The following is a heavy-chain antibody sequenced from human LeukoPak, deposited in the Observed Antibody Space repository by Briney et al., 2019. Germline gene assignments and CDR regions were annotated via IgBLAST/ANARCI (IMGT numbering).Heavy chain of an antibody. J-gene: IGHJ3*02. D-gene: IGHD2-15*01. CDR3: ARDPPRGFGNAFDI. Sequence: PGGSLRLSCVASGFTVSSNYMNWVRQAPGKGLEWFSVLYSGGSTKYAESVKGRFTISRDNSENTLYLQMNSLRVEDTAMYFCARDPPRGFGNAFDIWGQGTMVTVSP. CDR1: GFTVSSNY. CDR2: LYSGGST. V-gene: IGHV3-53*01.